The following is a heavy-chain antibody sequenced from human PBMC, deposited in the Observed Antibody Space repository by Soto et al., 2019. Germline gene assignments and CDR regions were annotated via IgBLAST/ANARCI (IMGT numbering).Heavy chain of an antibody. D-gene: IGHD4-17*01. Sequence: GGSLRLSCAASGFTFSSYGMHWVRQAPGKGLEWVAVIWYDGSNKYYADSVKGRFTISRDNSKNTLYLQMNSLRAEDTAVYYCANALTTEYYGMDVWSQGTTVTVSS. CDR1: GFTFSSYG. J-gene: IGHJ6*02. CDR2: IWYDGSNK. V-gene: IGHV3-33*06. CDR3: ANALTTEYYGMDV.